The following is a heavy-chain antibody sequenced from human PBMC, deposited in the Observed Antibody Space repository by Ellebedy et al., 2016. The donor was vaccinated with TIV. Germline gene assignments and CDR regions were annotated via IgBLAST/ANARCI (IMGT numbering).Heavy chain of an antibody. D-gene: IGHD4-17*01. J-gene: IGHJ4*02. V-gene: IGHV3-21*01. Sequence: GESLKISCAASGFTFSSYSMNWVRQAPGKGLEWVSCFSSSGTYIYYADSLKGRFTISRDSAKNSLYLQMNSLRAEDTDVYYCARGSGDLPFDYWGQGTLVTVSS. CDR1: GFTFSSYS. CDR3: ARGSGDLPFDY. CDR2: FSSSGTYI.